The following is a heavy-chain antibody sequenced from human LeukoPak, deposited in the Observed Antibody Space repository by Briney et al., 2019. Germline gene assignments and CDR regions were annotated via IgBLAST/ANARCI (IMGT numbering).Heavy chain of an antibody. V-gene: IGHV4-61*02. CDR2: IYTSGST. CDR3: ARGWGFYSNYDATNWFDP. J-gene: IGHJ5*02. D-gene: IGHD4-11*01. Sequence: SQTLSLTCTVCGGSISSGSYYWSWIRQPAGKGLEWIGRIYTSGSTNYNPSLKSRVTISVDTSKNQFSLKLSSVTAADTAVYYCARGWGFYSNYDATNWFDPWGQGTLVTVSS. CDR1: GGSISSGSYY.